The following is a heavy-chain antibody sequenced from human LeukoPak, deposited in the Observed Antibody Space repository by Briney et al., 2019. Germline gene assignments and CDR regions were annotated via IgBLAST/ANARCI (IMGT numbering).Heavy chain of an antibody. V-gene: IGHV4-39*07. CDR1: DDSISTSSYL. J-gene: IGHJ6*04. CDR2: IYDTGST. Sequence: PSETLSLTCTVSDDSISTSSYLWGWIRQPPGKGLEWIGNIYDTGSTYYNPSLKSRVTISVDRSNNQFSLKLNSVTAADTAVYYCARAPLGDDFWSAPPDVWGKGTTVTVSS. D-gene: IGHD3-3*01. CDR3: ARAPLGDDFWSAPPDV.